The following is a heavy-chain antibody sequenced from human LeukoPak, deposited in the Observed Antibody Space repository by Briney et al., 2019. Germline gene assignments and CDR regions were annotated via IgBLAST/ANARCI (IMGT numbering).Heavy chain of an antibody. J-gene: IGHJ6*03. CDR3: ARDPFSTPYYMDV. CDR1: GFSFSTYA. CDR2: ISNNGGST. V-gene: IGHV3-64*01. Sequence: TGGSLRLSRAASGFSFSTYAMHWVRQAPGKGLEYVSAISNNGGSTYYANSVKGRFTISRDNSKNTLYLQMGSLRAEDMAVYYCARDPFSTPYYMDVWGKGTTVTVSS. D-gene: IGHD2-15*01.